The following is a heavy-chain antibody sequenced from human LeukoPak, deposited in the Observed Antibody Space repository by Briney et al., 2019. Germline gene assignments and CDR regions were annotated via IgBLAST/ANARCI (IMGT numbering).Heavy chain of an antibody. CDR3: ARPLTRGYCSGGSCLPDY. D-gene: IGHD2-15*01. V-gene: IGHV1-18*01. J-gene: IGHJ4*02. CDR1: GYTFISYG. Sequence: ASVKVSCKASGYTFISYGISWVRQAPGQGLEWMGWITAYNGNTNYAQKFQGRVTMTTDTSTSTAYMELMSLRSDDTAVYYCARPLTRGYCSGGSCLPDYWGQGTLVTVSS. CDR2: ITAYNGNT.